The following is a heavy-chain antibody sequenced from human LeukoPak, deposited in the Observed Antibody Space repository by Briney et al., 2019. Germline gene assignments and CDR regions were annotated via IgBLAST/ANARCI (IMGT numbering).Heavy chain of an antibody. D-gene: IGHD3-3*01. Sequence: LSGGSLRLSCAASGFTFNSYWMSWVRQAPGKGLEWVANIKQDGSEKYYVDSVKGRFTISRDNAKNSPYLQMNSLRAEDTAVYYCARIKAGFLEWLYQYYFDYWGQGTLVTVSS. V-gene: IGHV3-7*03. CDR2: IKQDGSEK. CDR3: ARIKAGFLEWLYQYYFDY. J-gene: IGHJ4*02. CDR1: GFTFNSYW.